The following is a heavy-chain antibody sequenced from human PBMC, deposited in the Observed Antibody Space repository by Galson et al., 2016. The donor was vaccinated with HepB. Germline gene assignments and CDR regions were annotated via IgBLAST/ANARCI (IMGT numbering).Heavy chain of an antibody. CDR1: GYTFTSYD. D-gene: IGHD4-23*01. V-gene: IGHV1-8*01. J-gene: IGHJ4*02. CDR3: ARTVAEFDY. CDR2: MSPYSGNT. Sequence: SVKVSCKASGYTFTSYDINWVRQATGQGLEWLGWMSPYSGNTGYAQEFQGRVTMTRNTSISTAYMELSSLRSEDTAVYYCARTVAEFDYWGQGTLVTVSS.